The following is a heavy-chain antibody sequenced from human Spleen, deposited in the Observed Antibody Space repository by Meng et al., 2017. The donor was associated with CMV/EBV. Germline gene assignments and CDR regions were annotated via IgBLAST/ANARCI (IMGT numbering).Heavy chain of an antibody. Sequence: ASVQVSCKASGYTFTGYYMHWVRQAPGQGLEWMGWINPNSGGTNYAQKFQGRVTMNRDTSVSTAYIERSRLRSDDTAVYDCARDFDGGATTWDYWGQGTLVTVSS. V-gene: IGHV1-2*02. D-gene: IGHD1-26*01. CDR2: INPNSGGT. CDR1: GYTFTGYY. CDR3: ARDFDGGATTWDY. J-gene: IGHJ4*02.